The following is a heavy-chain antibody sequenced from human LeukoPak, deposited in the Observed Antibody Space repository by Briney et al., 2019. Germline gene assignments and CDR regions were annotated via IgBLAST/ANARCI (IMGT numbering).Heavy chain of an antibody. D-gene: IGHD1-7*01. CDR3: ARRWNYGRNYYVDV. CDR2: INDSGRI. Sequence: SETLSLTCAVYGGSFSNYYWSWIRQPPGKGLEWIGEINDSGRINYNPSLMSRVTVSVDTSKNQFSLRLTSVTATDTAVYYCARRWNYGRNYYVDVWGNGATVSVSS. V-gene: IGHV4-34*01. CDR1: GGSFSNYY. J-gene: IGHJ6*03.